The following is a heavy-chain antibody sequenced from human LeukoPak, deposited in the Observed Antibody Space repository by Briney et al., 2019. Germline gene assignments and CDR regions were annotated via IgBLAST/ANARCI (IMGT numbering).Heavy chain of an antibody. V-gene: IGHV3-74*01. Sequence: GGSLRLSCAASGFTFSSYWMHWVRQAPGKGLVWVSRINSDGSSTSYADSVKGRFTISRDNAKNTLYLQMNSLRAEDTAVYYCAKDALRAVPYYFDYWGQGTLVTVSS. CDR1: GFTFSSYW. CDR2: INSDGSST. J-gene: IGHJ4*02. D-gene: IGHD3-10*01. CDR3: AKDALRAVPYYFDY.